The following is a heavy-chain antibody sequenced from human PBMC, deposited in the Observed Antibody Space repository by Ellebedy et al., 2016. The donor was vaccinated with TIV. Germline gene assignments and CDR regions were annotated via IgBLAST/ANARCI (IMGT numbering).Heavy chain of an antibody. Sequence: ASVKVSCKASGYTFTSFGISWLRQAPGQGLEWMGWISAYNGNTNYAQNFQDRVTMTTDTYTNTGYMELRSLRSDDTAVYYCARVIGLRDCDGATCSPPPPLDYWGQGTLVTVSS. CDR1: GYTFTSFG. V-gene: IGHV1-18*04. D-gene: IGHD2-21*01. CDR3: ARVIGLRDCDGATCSPPPPLDY. CDR2: ISAYNGNT. J-gene: IGHJ4*02.